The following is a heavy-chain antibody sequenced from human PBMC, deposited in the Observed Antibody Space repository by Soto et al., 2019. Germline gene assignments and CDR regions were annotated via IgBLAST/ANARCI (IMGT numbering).Heavy chain of an antibody. CDR2: ISSGSSSI. D-gene: IGHD3-10*01. J-gene: IGHJ4*02. CDR1: VFTFNSYG. V-gene: IGHV3-21*04. CDR3: APTYGMFI. Sequence: WGSLRLSCSGFVFTFNSYGMDWVRQAPGKGLEWVAYISSGSSSIWYADSVKGRFTISRDNSKNTLYLQMNSLRAEDTAVYYCAPTYGMFIWGQGTLVTVSS.